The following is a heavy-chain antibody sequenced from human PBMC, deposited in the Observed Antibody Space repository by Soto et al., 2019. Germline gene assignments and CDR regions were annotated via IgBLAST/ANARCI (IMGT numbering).Heavy chain of an antibody. CDR2: INPIFGIA. Sequence: SVKVSCKASGGSFRSNALSWVRQAPGQGLEWMGRINPIFGIANYAQRFQGRVTITADESTGTAYMELSSLRSEDTAVYYCARVGEYCGGACPQYFQHWGQGTLVTVSS. CDR1: GGSFRSNA. V-gene: IGHV1-69*13. CDR3: ARVGEYCGGACPQYFQH. J-gene: IGHJ1*01. D-gene: IGHD2-21*02.